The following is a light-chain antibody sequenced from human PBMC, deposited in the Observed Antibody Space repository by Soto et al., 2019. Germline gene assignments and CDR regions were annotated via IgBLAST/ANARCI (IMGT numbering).Light chain of an antibody. CDR1: NSDVGSYNR. CDR2: EVS. CDR3: GSYTPSNTVVV. Sequence: QSVLTQPPSVSGSPGQSVTISCTGTNSDVGSYNRVSWYQQPPGTAPKLMIYEVSHRPSGVPDRFSGSKSGNTASLTISGLQAEDEADYYCGSYTPSNTVVVFGGGTKLTVL. V-gene: IGLV2-18*02. J-gene: IGLJ2*01.